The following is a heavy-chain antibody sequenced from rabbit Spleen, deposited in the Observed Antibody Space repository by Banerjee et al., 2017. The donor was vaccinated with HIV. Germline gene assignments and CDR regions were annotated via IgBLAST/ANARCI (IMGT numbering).Heavy chain of an antibody. D-gene: IGHD8-1*01. Sequence: QSLEESGGDLVKPGASLTLTCTASGIDFSGGDYMCWVRQAPGKGLEWIACIYIGSIKAWYASWVNGRFTISKTSSTTVTLQMTSLTVADTATYFCARDTGSSFSSYGMDLWGQGTLVTVS. J-gene: IGHJ6*01. CDR1: GIDFSGGDY. CDR2: IYIGSIKA. V-gene: IGHV1S40*01. CDR3: ARDTGSSFSSYGMDL.